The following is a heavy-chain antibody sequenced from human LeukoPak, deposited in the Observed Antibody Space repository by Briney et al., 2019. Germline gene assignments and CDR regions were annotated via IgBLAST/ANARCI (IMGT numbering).Heavy chain of an antibody. Sequence: GGSLRLSCAASGFTFSSYSMNWVRQAPGKGLEWVSSISSSSSYIYYADSVKGRFTISRDNAKNSLYLQMNSPRAEDTAVYYCARGRNGYSYDYWGQGTLVTVSS. D-gene: IGHD5-18*01. V-gene: IGHV3-21*01. CDR3: ARGRNGYSYDY. CDR1: GFTFSSYS. J-gene: IGHJ4*02. CDR2: ISSSSSYI.